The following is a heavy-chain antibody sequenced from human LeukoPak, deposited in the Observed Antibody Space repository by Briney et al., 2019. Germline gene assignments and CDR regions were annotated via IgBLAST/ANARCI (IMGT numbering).Heavy chain of an antibody. CDR1: GFTFSSYG. Sequence: GGSLRLSCAASGFTFSSYGMHWVRQAPGKGLEWVAVIWYDGSNKYYADSVKGRFTISRDNSKNTLYLQMNSLRAEDTAVYYCARDLRSSGYYGYFDLWGRGTLVAVSS. J-gene: IGHJ2*01. V-gene: IGHV3-33*01. CDR3: ARDLRSSGYYGYFDL. D-gene: IGHD3-22*01. CDR2: IWYDGSNK.